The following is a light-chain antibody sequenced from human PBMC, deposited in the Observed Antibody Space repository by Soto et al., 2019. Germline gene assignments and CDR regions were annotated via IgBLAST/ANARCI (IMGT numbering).Light chain of an antibody. J-gene: IGKJ1*01. CDR2: EAS. CDR1: QSISGS. Sequence: DIQMTQSPSTLSASVGDRVTITCRASQSISGSLAWYQQKPGKAPKLLIYEASNLKSGGPSRFSGRGSGTESTLTISSLQPDDSASYYCQQYNGYWTFGQGTRVEIK. CDR3: QQYNGYWT. V-gene: IGKV1-5*03.